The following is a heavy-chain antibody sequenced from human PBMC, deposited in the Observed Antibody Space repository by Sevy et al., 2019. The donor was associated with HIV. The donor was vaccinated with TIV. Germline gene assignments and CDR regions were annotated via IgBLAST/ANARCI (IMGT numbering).Heavy chain of an antibody. CDR1: GFSFGDYA. J-gene: IGHJ6*02. D-gene: IGHD3-16*01. CDR2: ILDRGDQT. V-gene: IGHV3-30*04. Sequence: GGSLRLSCTGSGFSFGDYAISWFRQAPGKGLEWVSLILDRGDQTFYGESVKGRSTISRDNAKNTLYLQMSRLRHEDTAVLYCVAEPPSGGHGNYHYGLDLWGQGTTVTVSS. CDR3: VAEPPSGGHGNYHYGLDL.